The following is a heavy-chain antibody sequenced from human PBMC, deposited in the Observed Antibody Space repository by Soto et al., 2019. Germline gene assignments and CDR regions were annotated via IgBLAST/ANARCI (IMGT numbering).Heavy chain of an antibody. CDR1: GGSISIGGYY. CDR2: IYYSGST. CDR3: ARGRDYDSTGGDDY. J-gene: IGHJ4*02. D-gene: IGHD3-22*01. Sequence: SETLSLTCTVYGGSISIGGYYWSWIRQHPGKGLEWIGWIYYSGSTYYNPSLESRVTMSVDTSKNQFSLKLSSMTAADTAVYYWARGRDYDSTGGDDYWGQGTLVTVSS. V-gene: IGHV4-31*03.